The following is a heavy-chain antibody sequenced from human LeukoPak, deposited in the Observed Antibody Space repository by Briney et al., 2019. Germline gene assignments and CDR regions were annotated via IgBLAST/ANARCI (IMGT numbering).Heavy chain of an antibody. CDR2: ISTDGSDT. V-gene: IGHV3-74*01. CDR3: AAHCRSPSCPLDY. Sequence: GGSLRLSCAASGFTFSTYWMHWVRQAPGKGLVWVSGISTDGSDTRYADSVKGRFTVTRDNAKNTLYLQMSSLRAEDMAVYYCAAHCRSPSCPLDYWGQGTLVTVSS. J-gene: IGHJ4*02. D-gene: IGHD2-2*01. CDR1: GFTFSTYW.